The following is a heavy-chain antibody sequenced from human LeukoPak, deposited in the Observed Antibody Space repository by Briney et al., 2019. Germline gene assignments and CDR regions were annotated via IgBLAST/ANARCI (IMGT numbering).Heavy chain of an antibody. CDR1: GGSISSYY. J-gene: IGHJ6*02. Sequence: SETLSLTCTVSGGSISSYYWSWIRQPPGKGLEWIGYIYYSGSTNYNPSLKSRVTISVDTSKNQFSLKLSSVTAADTAVYYCAGLRMGAGTSYYYGMDVWGQGTTVTVSS. CDR2: IYYSGST. V-gene: IGHV4-59*08. D-gene: IGHD6-13*01. CDR3: AGLRMGAGTSYYYGMDV.